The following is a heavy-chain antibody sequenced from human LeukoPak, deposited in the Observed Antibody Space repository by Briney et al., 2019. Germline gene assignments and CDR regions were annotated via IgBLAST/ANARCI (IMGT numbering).Heavy chain of an antibody. J-gene: IGHJ4*02. CDR3: AKDRARVTY. D-gene: IGHD1-26*01. V-gene: IGHV3-23*01. Sequence: GGSLRLSCAASGFKFNFYWMSWVRQAPGKGLEWVSSISGSGVSTFYADSVKGRFTISRDNSKNTLYLQMNSLRAEDTAVYYCAKDRARVTYWGQGTLVTVSS. CDR2: ISGSGVST. CDR1: GFKFNFYW.